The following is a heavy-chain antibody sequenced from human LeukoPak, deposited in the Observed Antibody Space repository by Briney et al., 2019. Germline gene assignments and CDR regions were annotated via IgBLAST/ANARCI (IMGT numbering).Heavy chain of an antibody. D-gene: IGHD2-2*01. CDR1: GYTFTSYA. V-gene: IGHV7-4-1*02. J-gene: IGHJ6*02. Sequence: ASVKVSCKASGYTFTSYAMNWVRQAPGQGLEWMGWINTNTGNPTYAQAFTGRFVFSLDTSVSTAYLQISSLKAEDTAVYYCASQDIVVVPPASYYYYPMDVWGQGTTVTVSS. CDR2: INTNTGNP. CDR3: ASQDIVVVPPASYYYYPMDV.